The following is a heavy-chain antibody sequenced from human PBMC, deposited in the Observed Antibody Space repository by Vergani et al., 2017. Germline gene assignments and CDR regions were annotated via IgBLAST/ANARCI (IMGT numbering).Heavy chain of an antibody. J-gene: IGHJ4*02. Sequence: QVQLQQWGAGLLKPSETLSLTCAVYGGSFSGYYWSWIRQPPGKGLEWNGEINHSESTNYNPSLKSRVTIPVDTSKNQFSLKLSSVTDSDAAVYYCARETHGSVSYYNRGVGRADYWGQGTLVTVSS. V-gene: IGHV4-34*01. D-gene: IGHD3-10*01. CDR2: INHSEST. CDR3: ARETHGSVSYYNRGVGRADY. CDR1: GGSFSGYY.